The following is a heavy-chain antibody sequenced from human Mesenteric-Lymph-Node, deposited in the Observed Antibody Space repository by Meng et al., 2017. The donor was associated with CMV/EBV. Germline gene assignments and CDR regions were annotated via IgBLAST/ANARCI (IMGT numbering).Heavy chain of an antibody. J-gene: IGHJ6*02. CDR3: ARCDNWGPADV. V-gene: IGHV3-21*01. Sequence: GESLKISCAASGFTFRSYSMNWVRQAPGKGLEWVSSISSSSSYIYYADSVKGRFTISRDNAKNSMYLQMNSLRAEDTAVYYCARCDNWGPADVWGQGTTVTVSS. D-gene: IGHD3-16*01. CDR1: GFTFRSYS. CDR2: ISSSSSYI.